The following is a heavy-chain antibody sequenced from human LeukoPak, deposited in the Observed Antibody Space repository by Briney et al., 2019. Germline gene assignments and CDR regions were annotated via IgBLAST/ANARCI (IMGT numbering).Heavy chain of an antibody. CDR1: GFTFSSYW. CDR3: ARVNPILTGKGWFDP. Sequence: GGSLRLSCAASGFTFSSYWMSWVRQAPGKGLEWVANIKQDGSEKYYVDSVKGRFTISRDNAKNSLYLQMNSLRAEDTAVYYCARVNPILTGKGWFDPWGQGTLVTVSS. CDR2: IKQDGSEK. J-gene: IGHJ5*02. D-gene: IGHD3-10*01. V-gene: IGHV3-7*01.